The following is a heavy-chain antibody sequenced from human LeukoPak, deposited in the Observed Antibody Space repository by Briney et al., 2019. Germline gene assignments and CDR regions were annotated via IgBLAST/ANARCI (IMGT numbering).Heavy chain of an antibody. CDR3: ARGRGITIFGVVYNWFDP. Sequence: SETLSLTCTVSGGSISSGGYYWSWIRQPPGKGLEWIGEINHSGSTNYNPSLKSRVTISVDTSKNQFSLKLSSVTAADTAVYYCARGRGITIFGVVYNWFDPWGQGTLVTVSS. CDR1: GGSISSGGYY. V-gene: IGHV4-39*07. D-gene: IGHD3-3*01. CDR2: INHSGST. J-gene: IGHJ5*02.